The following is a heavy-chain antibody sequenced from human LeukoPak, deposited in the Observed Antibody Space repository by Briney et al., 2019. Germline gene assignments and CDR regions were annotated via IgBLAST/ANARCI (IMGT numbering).Heavy chain of an antibody. D-gene: IGHD6-13*01. V-gene: IGHV3-53*01. Sequence: PGSSLRLSCSTSGXTVSSNYRSWVRQAPGKGLECVSGIYNGGSTYYADSVKGRSTISRDNSKNTLYLQMNSLRAEDTAVYYCARDSVIAAAGNGSDYYYYYGMDVWGQGTTVTVSS. CDR2: IYNGGST. J-gene: IGHJ6*02. CDR3: ARDSVIAAAGNGSDYYYYYGMDV. CDR1: GXTVSSNY.